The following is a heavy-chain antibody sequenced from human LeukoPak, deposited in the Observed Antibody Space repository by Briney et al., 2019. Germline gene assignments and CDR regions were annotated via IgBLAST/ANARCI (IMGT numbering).Heavy chain of an antibody. J-gene: IGHJ5*02. CDR3: AGMYYYDSSGYYSGQYNWFDP. V-gene: IGHV1-18*01. D-gene: IGHD3-22*01. CDR1: GGTFSSYV. CDR2: ISAYNGNT. Sequence: GASVKVSCKASGGTFSSYVISWVRQAPGQGLEWMGWISAYNGNTNYAQKLQGRVTMTTDTSTSTAYMELRSLRSDDTAVYYCAGMYYYDSSGYYSGQYNWFDPWGQGTLVSVSS.